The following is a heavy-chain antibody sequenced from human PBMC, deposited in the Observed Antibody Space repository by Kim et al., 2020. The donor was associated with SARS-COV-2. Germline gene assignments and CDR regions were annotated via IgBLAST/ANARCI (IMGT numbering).Heavy chain of an antibody. CDR2: INPNSGGT. Sequence: ASVKVSCKASGYTFTGYYMHWVRQAPGQGLEWMGWINPNSGGTNYAQKFQGRVTMTRDTSISTAYMELSRLRSDDTAVYYCARDRGSIVVVPAAIDYYYYGMDVWGQGTTVTVSS. V-gene: IGHV1-2*02. D-gene: IGHD2-2*02. CDR1: GYTFTGYY. J-gene: IGHJ6*02. CDR3: ARDRGSIVVVPAAIDYYYYGMDV.